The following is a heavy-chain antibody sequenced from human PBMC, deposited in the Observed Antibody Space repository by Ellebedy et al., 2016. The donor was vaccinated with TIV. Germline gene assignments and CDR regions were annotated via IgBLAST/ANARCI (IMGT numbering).Heavy chain of an antibody. J-gene: IGHJ6*02. V-gene: IGHV1-46*01. CDR1: AYTFTSYY. Sequence: ASVKVSCXASAYTFTSYYMHWVRQAPGQGLEWMGIINPSGGSTSYAQKFQGRVTMTRDTSTSTVYMELSSLRSEDTAVYYCAREGGITRKGNGMDVWGQGTTVTVSS. CDR2: INPSGGST. CDR3: AREGGITRKGNGMDV. D-gene: IGHD3-10*01.